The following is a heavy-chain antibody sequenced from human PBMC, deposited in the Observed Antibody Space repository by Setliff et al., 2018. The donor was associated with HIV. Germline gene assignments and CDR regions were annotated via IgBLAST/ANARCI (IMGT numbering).Heavy chain of an antibody. CDR3: AREYCGGDCYSEYFHH. J-gene: IGHJ1*01. V-gene: IGHV3-11*01. Sequence: LSLTCTVSGGSISSYYWSWIRQSPGKGLEWLGYIYYSGSTIYYADSVKGRFTISRDNAKNSLYLQMNSLRSEDTAVYYCAREYCGGDCYSEYFHHWGQGTLVTVSS. CDR1: GGSISSYY. D-gene: IGHD2-21*02. CDR2: IYYSGSTI.